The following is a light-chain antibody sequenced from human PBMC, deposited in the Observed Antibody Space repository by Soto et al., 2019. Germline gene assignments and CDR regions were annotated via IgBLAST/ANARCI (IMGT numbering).Light chain of an antibody. Sequence: EIVLTQSPGTLSLSPGERATLSCRASQSVRSKYLAWYQRKPGQAPRLLIYGASTRATGIPDRFSGTGSGTDFTLTISRLEPEDFAVYYCQQYGGSPYTFGQGTKLEIK. CDR1: QSVRSKY. J-gene: IGKJ2*01. CDR2: GAS. V-gene: IGKV3-20*01. CDR3: QQYGGSPYT.